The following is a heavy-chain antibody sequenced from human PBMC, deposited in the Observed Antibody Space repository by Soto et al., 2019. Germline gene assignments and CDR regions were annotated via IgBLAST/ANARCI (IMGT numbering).Heavy chain of an antibody. CDR3: ARALKVATTPLEDAFDI. D-gene: IGHD5-12*01. Sequence: QVQLVESGGGVVQPGRSLRLSCAASGFTFSSYAMHWVRQAPGKGLEWVAVISYDGSNKYYADSVKGRFTISRDNSKNTLYLQMNSLRAEDTAVYYCARALKVATTPLEDAFDIWGQGTMVTVSS. V-gene: IGHV3-30-3*01. J-gene: IGHJ3*02. CDR1: GFTFSSYA. CDR2: ISYDGSNK.